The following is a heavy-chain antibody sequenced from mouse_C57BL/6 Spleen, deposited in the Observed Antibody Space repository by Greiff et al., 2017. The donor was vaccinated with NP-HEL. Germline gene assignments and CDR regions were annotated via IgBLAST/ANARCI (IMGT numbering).Heavy chain of an antibody. CDR2: IWSGGST. J-gene: IGHJ4*01. CDR3: ATGGYDYDVYYAMDY. V-gene: IGHV2-2*01. CDR1: GFSLTSYG. D-gene: IGHD2-4*01. Sequence: VHLVESGPGLVQPSQSLSITCTVSGFSLTSYGVHWVRQSPGKGLEWLGVIWSGGSTDYNAAFISRLSISKDNSKSQVFFKMNSLQADDTAIYYCATGGYDYDVYYAMDYWGQGTSVTVSS.